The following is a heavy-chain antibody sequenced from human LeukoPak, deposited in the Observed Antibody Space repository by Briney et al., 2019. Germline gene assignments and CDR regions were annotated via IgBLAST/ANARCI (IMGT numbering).Heavy chain of an antibody. CDR3: ARSSGSYGAFDI. CDR1: GFTFSSYG. Sequence: GGSLRLSCAASGFTFSSYGMRWVRQAPGKGLEWVAVIWYDGSNKYYADSVKGRFTISRDNSKNTLYLQMNSLRAEDTAVYYCARSSGSYGAFDIWGQGTMVTVSS. CDR2: IWYDGSNK. V-gene: IGHV3-33*01. J-gene: IGHJ3*02. D-gene: IGHD1-26*01.